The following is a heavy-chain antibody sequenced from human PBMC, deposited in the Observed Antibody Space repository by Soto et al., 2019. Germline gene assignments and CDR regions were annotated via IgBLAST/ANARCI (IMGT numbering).Heavy chain of an antibody. CDR3: AKGLYYYDSSGYRLFDH. CDR2: VSVSGGTT. CDR1: GFMLNNYA. V-gene: IGHV3-23*01. D-gene: IGHD3-22*01. J-gene: IGHJ4*02. Sequence: AVSLRLSCAASGFMLNNYAMSWVRQAPWKGLEWVSTVSVSGGTTYYADSLKGRFTISRDNSKKTVYLQMNRLRADDTAIYYCAKGLYYYDSSGYRLFDHWGQGTLVTVSS.